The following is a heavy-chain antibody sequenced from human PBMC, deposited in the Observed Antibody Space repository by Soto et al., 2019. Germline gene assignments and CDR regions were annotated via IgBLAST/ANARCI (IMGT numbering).Heavy chain of an antibody. V-gene: IGHV1-18*01. CDR1: GYTFTSYG. CDR2: ISAYNGNT. J-gene: IGHJ5*02. CDR3: ARDGEVGDIVVVPAAMGPPFDP. D-gene: IGHD2-2*01. Sequence: ASVKVSCKASGYTFTSYGISWVRQAPGQGLEWMGWISAYNGNTNYAQKLQGRVTMTTDTSTSTAYMERRSLRSDDTAVYYCARDGEVGDIVVVPAAMGPPFDPWGQGTLVTVSS.